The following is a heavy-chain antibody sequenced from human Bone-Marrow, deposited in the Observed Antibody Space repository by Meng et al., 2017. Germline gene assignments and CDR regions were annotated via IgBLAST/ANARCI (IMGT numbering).Heavy chain of an antibody. CDR2: INDDGSST. CDR1: GFTFSPYN. D-gene: IGHD1-14*01. J-gene: IGHJ5*02. CDR3: ATNPLFDP. V-gene: IGHV3-74*01. Sequence: LVEYGEGLIKLGGSLSLSCAPSGFTFSPYNMQWVRQAPGKGLVWVSRINDDGSSTTYTDSVRGRFTISRDNAKNSLYLQMNSLRAEDTAVYYCATNPLFDPWGQGTLVTVSS.